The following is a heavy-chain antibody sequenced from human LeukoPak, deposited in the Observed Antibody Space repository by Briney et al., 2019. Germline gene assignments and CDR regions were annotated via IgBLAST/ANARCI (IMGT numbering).Heavy chain of an antibody. V-gene: IGHV1-2*02. J-gene: IGHJ6*03. CDR2: INPNSGAT. CDR3: ARISGLVPDTAMVLGAYYYMDV. CDR1: GYTFTGYY. D-gene: IGHD5-18*01. Sequence: ASVKVSCKASGYTFTGYYMHWVRHAPGQRLEGMGWINPNSGATNYAQKCQGRVTMTRDTSISTDYMELSRLRSDDTAVYYCARISGLVPDTAMVLGAYYYMDVWGKGTTVTVSS.